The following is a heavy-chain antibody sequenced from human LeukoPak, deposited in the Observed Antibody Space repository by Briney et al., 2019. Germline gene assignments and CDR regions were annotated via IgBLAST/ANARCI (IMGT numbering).Heavy chain of an antibody. CDR2: IYYSGST. D-gene: IGHD6-19*01. Sequence: PSETLSLTCTVSGDSISSYYWSWIRQPPGKGLEWIGYIYYSGSTNYNPSLKSRVTISVDTSKNQFSLKLSSVTAADTAVYYCARGRAWYMDNWGQGTLVTVSS. J-gene: IGHJ4*02. CDR1: GDSISSYY. V-gene: IGHV4-59*01. CDR3: ARGRAWYMDN.